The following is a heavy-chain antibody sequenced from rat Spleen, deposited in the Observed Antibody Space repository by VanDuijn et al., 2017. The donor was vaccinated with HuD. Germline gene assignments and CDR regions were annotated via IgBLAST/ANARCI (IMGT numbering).Heavy chain of an antibody. CDR3: VRQGYLRDWYFDF. CDR1: GFTFNNYW. V-gene: IGHV5-7*01. D-gene: IGHD2-5*01. CDR2: ISYDGSIT. J-gene: IGHJ1*01. Sequence: EVQLVESGGGLVQPGGSLKLSCVASGFTFNNYWMTWIRQAPTKGLEWVATISYDGSITYYRDSVKGRFTISRENAKSTLYLEMDSLRSEDMATYYCVRQGYLRDWYFDFWGPGTMVTVSS.